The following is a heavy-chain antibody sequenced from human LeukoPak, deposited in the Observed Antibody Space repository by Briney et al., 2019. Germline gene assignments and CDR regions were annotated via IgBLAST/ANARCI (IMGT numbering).Heavy chain of an antibody. Sequence: EAGGSLRLSCAASGFTFSTYAMTWVRQAPGKGLEWVSTITNTGSNTYYADSVKGRFTISRDNSKNTLYLQINSLRVEDTAVYYCAAAYPYSYDWGQGTLVTVSS. CDR2: ITNTGSNT. V-gene: IGHV3-23*01. CDR1: GFTFSTYA. J-gene: IGHJ1*01. D-gene: IGHD5-18*01. CDR3: AAAYPYSYD.